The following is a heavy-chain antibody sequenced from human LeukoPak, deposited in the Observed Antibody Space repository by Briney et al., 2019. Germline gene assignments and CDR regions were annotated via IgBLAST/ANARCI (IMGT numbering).Heavy chain of an antibody. CDR1: GFTFRDYA. J-gene: IGHJ4*02. Sequence: GGSLRLSCAASGFTFRDYAMSWVRHAPGKGLEWVSVISGTGDTTHYATSVKGRLTISRDNSQNTVFLQMNSLRAEDTAVYYCATDYYDRSGDYTVDYWGQGSLVTVSS. V-gene: IGHV3-23*01. CDR2: ISGTGDTT. CDR3: ATDYYDRSGDYTVDY. D-gene: IGHD3-22*01.